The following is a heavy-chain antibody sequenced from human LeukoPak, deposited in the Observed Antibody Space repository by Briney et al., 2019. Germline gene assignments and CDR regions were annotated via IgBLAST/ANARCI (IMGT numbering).Heavy chain of an antibody. J-gene: IGHJ4*02. CDR3: ARVDVRGSYSVQVDY. CDR1: GYSISSDYY. Sequence: PSETLSLTCTVSGYSISSDYYWGWIRQPPGKGLEWSGSIYHSGSTYYNPSLKSRVTISVDTSKNRFSLKLSSVTAADTAVYYCARVDVRGSYSVQVDYWGQGTLVTVSS. CDR2: IYHSGST. V-gene: IGHV4-38-2*02. D-gene: IGHD1-26*01.